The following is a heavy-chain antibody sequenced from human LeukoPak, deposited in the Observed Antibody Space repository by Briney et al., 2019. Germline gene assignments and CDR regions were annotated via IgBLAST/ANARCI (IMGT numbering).Heavy chain of an antibody. Sequence: ASVKVSCKASGYTFTNYDINWVRQAPGQGLEWMGWINPNSGGTNYAQKFQGRVTMTRDTSISTAYMELSRLRSDDTAVYYCARAQASLNCSSTSCYWGSDYWGQGTLVTVSS. CDR1: GYTFTNYD. CDR2: INPNSGGT. J-gene: IGHJ4*02. D-gene: IGHD2-2*01. CDR3: ARAQASLNCSSTSCYWGSDY. V-gene: IGHV1-2*02.